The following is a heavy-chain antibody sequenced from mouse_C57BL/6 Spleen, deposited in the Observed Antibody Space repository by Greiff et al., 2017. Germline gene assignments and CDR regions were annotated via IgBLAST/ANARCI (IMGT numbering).Heavy chain of an antibody. CDR3: AREGDGNYSAWFAY. D-gene: IGHD2-1*01. CDR2: IYPGDGDT. V-gene: IGHV1-82*01. J-gene: IGHJ3*01. Sequence: VQLQQSGPELVKPGASVKISCKASGYAFSSSWMNWVKQRPGKGLEWIGRIYPGDGDTNYNGKFKGKATLTANTSSSTAYMQLSSLTSEDSAVYFCAREGDGNYSAWFAYWGQGTLVTVSA. CDR1: GYAFSSSW.